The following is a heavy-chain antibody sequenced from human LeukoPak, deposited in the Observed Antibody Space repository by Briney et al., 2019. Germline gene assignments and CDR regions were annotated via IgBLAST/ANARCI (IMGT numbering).Heavy chain of an antibody. CDR2: IKQDGSEK. CDR3: ARESAARSIDY. V-gene: IGHV3-7*01. D-gene: IGHD6-6*01. CDR1: GFTFNRYW. Sequence: GLSLRLSRPASGFTFNRYWIRCVGQAPGKGVAWVANIKQDGSEKYYVDSVKGRFTISRDNAKNSLYLQMNSLRAEDTAVYYCARESAARSIDYWGQGTLVTVSS. J-gene: IGHJ4*02.